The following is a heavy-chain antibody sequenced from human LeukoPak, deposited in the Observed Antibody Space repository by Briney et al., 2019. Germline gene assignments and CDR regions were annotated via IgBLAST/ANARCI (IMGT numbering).Heavy chain of an antibody. J-gene: IGHJ4*02. CDR2: FDPEDGET. V-gene: IGHV1-24*01. D-gene: IGHD3-22*01. CDR1: GYTLTELS. CDR3: ATVIGYYDSSGYYHY. Sequence: ASVKVSCKVSGYTLTELSMHWVRQAPGKGLEWMGGFDPEDGETTYAQKFQGRVTMTEDTSTDTAYMELSSLRSEDTAVYYCATVIGYYDSSGYYHYWGQGTLVTVSS.